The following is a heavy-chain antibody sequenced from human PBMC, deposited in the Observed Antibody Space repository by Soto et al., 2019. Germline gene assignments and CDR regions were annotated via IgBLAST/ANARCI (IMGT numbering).Heavy chain of an antibody. V-gene: IGHV1-69*06. D-gene: IGHD3-16*01. CDR3: ARGDDFDYYYGVDV. CDR2: ITPIFGTA. CDR1: GGTFSSHA. Sequence: ASVKVSGKASGGTFSSHAISWVRQAPGQVLEWMGGITPIFGTANYAQKFQGRVTISADKFTATAYMELSSLTSEDTAVYYCARGDDFDYYYGVDVWGQGTTVTVSS. J-gene: IGHJ6*02.